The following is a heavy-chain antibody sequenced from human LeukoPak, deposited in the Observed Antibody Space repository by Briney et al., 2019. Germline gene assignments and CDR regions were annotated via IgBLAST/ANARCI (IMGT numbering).Heavy chain of an antibody. CDR3: AKELFPELHRIAASRGGGPFDY. V-gene: IGHV3-23*01. D-gene: IGHD6-6*01. CDR1: GFTFSSYA. J-gene: IGHJ4*02. CDR2: ISGSGGST. Sequence: PGGSLRLSCAASGFTFSSYAMTWVRQAPGKGLEWVSAISGSGGSTYYADSVKGRSTISRDNSKNTLYLQMNSLRAEDTAVYYCAKELFPELHRIAASRGGGPFDYWGQGTLVTVSS.